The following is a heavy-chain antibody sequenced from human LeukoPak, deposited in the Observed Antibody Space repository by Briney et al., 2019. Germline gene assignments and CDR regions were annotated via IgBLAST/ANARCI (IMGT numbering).Heavy chain of an antibody. Sequence: SETLSLTCAVYGGSFSGYYWSWIRQPPGKGLEWIGEVNHSGSTNYNPSPKSRVTISVDTSKNQFSLKLSSVTAADTAVYYCARARYGDYDNYWGQGTLVTVSS. V-gene: IGHV4-34*01. D-gene: IGHD4-17*01. CDR1: GGSFSGYY. CDR2: VNHSGST. CDR3: ARARYGDYDNY. J-gene: IGHJ4*02.